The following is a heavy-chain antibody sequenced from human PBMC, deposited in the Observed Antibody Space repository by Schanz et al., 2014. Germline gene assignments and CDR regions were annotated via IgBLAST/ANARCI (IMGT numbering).Heavy chain of an antibody. Sequence: EVQLVQSGGGLIQPGGSLRLSCAVSGFSVSTNYMSWARQAPGKGLEWISSLYINAGSTRYADSVKGRFFISRDSSKNTLFLQMNSLRADDTAIYFCARDEGRDGYNLAFDVWGQGTLVTVSS. V-gene: IGHV3-53*01. D-gene: IGHD2-21*01. CDR1: GFSVSTNY. J-gene: IGHJ3*01. CDR3: ARDEGRDGYNLAFDV. CDR2: LYINAGST.